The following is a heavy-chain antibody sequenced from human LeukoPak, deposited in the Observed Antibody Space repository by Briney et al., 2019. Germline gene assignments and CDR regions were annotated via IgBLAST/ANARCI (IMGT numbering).Heavy chain of an antibody. CDR2: ISSNGDNI. V-gene: IGHV3-64D*06. Sequence: GGSLRLSCSVSGFTFSTYVMHWVRQAPGKGLEYVSAISSNGDNIYYADSVKGGFTISRDNSKNTLYLQMSSLRADDTAVYYCVRGTGYWGQGTLVTVSS. CDR1: GFTFSTYV. CDR3: VRGTGY. J-gene: IGHJ4*02.